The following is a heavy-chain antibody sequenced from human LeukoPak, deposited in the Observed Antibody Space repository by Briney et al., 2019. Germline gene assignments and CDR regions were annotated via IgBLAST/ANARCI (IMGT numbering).Heavy chain of an antibody. Sequence: SETLSLTCAVYGGSFSGYYWSWIRQPPGKGLEWIGEINHSGSTNYNPSLKSRVTISVDTSKNQFSLKLSSVTAADTAMDYCARVSGYDWESFYDYWGQGSLVTVSS. CDR3: ARVSGYDWESFYDY. CDR1: GGSFSGYY. D-gene: IGHD5-12*01. CDR2: INHSGST. J-gene: IGHJ4*02. V-gene: IGHV4-34*01.